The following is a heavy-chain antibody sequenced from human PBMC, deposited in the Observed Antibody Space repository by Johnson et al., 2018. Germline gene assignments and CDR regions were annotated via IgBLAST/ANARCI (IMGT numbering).Heavy chain of an antibody. CDR3: AKDLGYCSSTSCSSYYYYYGMDV. D-gene: IGHD2-2*01. V-gene: IGHV3-33*03. CDR2: IWYDGSNK. J-gene: IGHJ6*02. CDR1: GFTFSSYG. Sequence: QVQLVQSGGGVVQPGRSLRLSCAASGFTFSSYGMHWVRQAPGKGLEWVAVIWYDGSNKYYADSVKGRFTISRDNAKNSLYLQMNSLRAEDTALYYCAKDLGYCSSTSCSSYYYYYGMDVWGQGTTVTVSS.